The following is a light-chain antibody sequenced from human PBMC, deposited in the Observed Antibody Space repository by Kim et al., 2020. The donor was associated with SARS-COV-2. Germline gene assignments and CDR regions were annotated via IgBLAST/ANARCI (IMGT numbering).Light chain of an antibody. V-gene: IGLV3-1*01. CDR3: QAWDSSILV. Sequence: SYELTQPPSVSVSPGQTASITCSGDRLGNKYVSWYQQKPGQSPLLVIYQDKKRPSGIPERFSGSNSGSTATLTISGTQAMDEADYYCQAWDSSILVFGGGTKLTVL. CDR2: QDK. CDR1: RLGNKY. J-gene: IGLJ2*01.